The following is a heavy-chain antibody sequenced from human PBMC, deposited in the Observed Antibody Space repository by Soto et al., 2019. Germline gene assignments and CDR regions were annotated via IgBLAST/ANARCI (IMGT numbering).Heavy chain of an antibody. CDR3: AKVTAAAGTPGY. CDR1: GFTFSSYA. V-gene: IGHV3-23*01. D-gene: IGHD6-13*01. J-gene: IGHJ4*02. Sequence: PGGSLRLSCAASGFTFSSYAMSWVRQAPEKGLEWVSAISGSGGSTYYADSVKGRFTISRDNSKNTLYLQMNSLRAEDTAVYYCAKVTAAAGTPGYWGQGTLVTVSS. CDR2: ISGSGGST.